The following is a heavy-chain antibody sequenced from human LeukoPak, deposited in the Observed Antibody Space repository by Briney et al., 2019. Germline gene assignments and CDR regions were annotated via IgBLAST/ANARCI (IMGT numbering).Heavy chain of an antibody. CDR2: INHSGST. V-gene: IGHV4-34*01. CDR1: GESFSGYY. J-gene: IGHJ6*03. CDR3: ARRRIAAVGYYMDV. Sequence: SETLSLTCAVYGESFSGYYWIWIRQPPGKGLEWIGEINHSGSTNYNPSLKSRVTISVDMSKNQFSLKLSSVTAADTAVYYCARRRIAAVGYYMDVWGKGTTVTVSS. D-gene: IGHD6-25*01.